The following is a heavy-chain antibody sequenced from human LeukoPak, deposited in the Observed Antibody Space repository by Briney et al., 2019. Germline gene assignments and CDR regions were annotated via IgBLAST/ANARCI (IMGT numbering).Heavy chain of an antibody. Sequence: GGSLRLSCVASGFTFTDHPMNWVRQAPGKGLEWISYIGGDGIAFYADSVKGRFTISRDNSKNMLYLQMNSLRAEDTAIYYCAKRGPIYSASPGNYFDYWGQGTLVTVSS. J-gene: IGHJ4*02. D-gene: IGHD3-10*01. CDR2: IGGDGIA. V-gene: IGHV3-69-1*02. CDR1: GFTFTDHP. CDR3: AKRGPIYSASPGNYFDY.